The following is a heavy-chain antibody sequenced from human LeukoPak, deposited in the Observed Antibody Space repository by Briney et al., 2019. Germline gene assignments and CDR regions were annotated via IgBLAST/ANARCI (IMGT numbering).Heavy chain of an antibody. Sequence: GGSLRLSCAASGFTFSSYSMNGARQAPGKGLECVSSISSSSSYIYYADSVKGRFTISRHNAKNSLYLQMNSLRAEDTAVYYCARAGGVPYAFDIWGQGTMVTVSS. CDR3: ARAGGVPYAFDI. CDR1: GFTFSSYS. CDR2: ISSSSSYI. J-gene: IGHJ3*02. V-gene: IGHV3-21*01. D-gene: IGHD3-16*01.